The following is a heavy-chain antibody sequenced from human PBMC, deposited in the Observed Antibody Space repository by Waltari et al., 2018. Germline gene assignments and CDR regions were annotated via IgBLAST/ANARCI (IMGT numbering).Heavy chain of an antibody. CDR1: GGSISSSSYY. CDR3: ARYCSGGSCQPYYFDY. V-gene: IGHV4-39*07. Sequence: QLQLQESGPGLVKPSETLSLTCTVSGGSISSSSYYWGWFRQPPGKGLEWIGSIYYSGSTYYNPSLKSRVTISVDTSKNQFSLKLSSVTAADTAVYYCARYCSGGSCQPYYFDYWGQGTLVTVSS. D-gene: IGHD2-15*01. CDR2: IYYSGST. J-gene: IGHJ4*02.